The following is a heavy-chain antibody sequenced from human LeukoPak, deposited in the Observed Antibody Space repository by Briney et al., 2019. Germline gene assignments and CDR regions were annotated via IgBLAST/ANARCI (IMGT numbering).Heavy chain of an antibody. CDR1: GFTFSSYG. V-gene: IGHV3-30*02. CDR2: IRYDGSNK. J-gene: IGHJ4*02. D-gene: IGHD6-19*01. Sequence: PGGSLRLSCAASGFTFSSYGMHWVRQAPGKGLEWVAFIRYDGSNKYYADSVKGRFTISRDNSKNTLYLQMNSLRAEDTAVYYCAKDRIAVAGTPVSYFDYWGQGTLVTVSS. CDR3: AKDRIAVAGTPVSYFDY.